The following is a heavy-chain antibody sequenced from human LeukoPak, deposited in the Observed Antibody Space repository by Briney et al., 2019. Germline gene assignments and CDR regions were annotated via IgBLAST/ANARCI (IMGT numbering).Heavy chain of an antibody. D-gene: IGHD6-19*01. CDR1: GFTVSNHY. CDR2: VYAGGST. CDR3: AKAEGKNPTGGRWLD. J-gene: IGHJ4*02. Sequence: GGSLRLSCAAAGFTVSNHYMTWVRQAPGKGREWVSVVYAGGSTYYADSVKGRFTISRDNSKNTLYLQMNSLRAEDTAIYYCAKAEGKNPTGGRWLDWGQGTLVTVSS. V-gene: IGHV3-53*01.